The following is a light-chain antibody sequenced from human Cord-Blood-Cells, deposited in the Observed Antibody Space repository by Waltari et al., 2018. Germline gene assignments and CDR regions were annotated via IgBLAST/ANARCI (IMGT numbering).Light chain of an antibody. Sequence: EIVLTQSPATLSLSPGERATITCRGSQSVSSYLAWYQQKPGQAPRLLSYAASNRATGIPAMFSGSRSWTDFTLTISSLEPEDFAFYYCQQRSIWPPITFGQGTRLEIK. J-gene: IGKJ5*01. V-gene: IGKV3-11*01. CDR1: QSVSSY. CDR3: QQRSIWPPIT. CDR2: AAS.